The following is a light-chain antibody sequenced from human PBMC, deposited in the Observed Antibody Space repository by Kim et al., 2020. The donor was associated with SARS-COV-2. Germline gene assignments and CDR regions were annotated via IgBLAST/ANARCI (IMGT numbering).Light chain of an antibody. CDR2: GNS. CDR1: SPNSGAGYE. V-gene: IGLV1-40*01. J-gene: IGLJ2*01. Sequence: RVPIACTGSSPNSGAGYEVHWYQQLPGTAPNLLTYGNSNRPSGVPDRFSGSKSGTSASLAIPGLQAEDEADYSCQSYDSSLIAVVFGGGTQLTVL. CDR3: QSYDSSLIAVV.